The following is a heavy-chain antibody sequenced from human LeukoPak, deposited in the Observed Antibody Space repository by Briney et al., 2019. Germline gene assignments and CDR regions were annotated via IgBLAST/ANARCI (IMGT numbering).Heavy chain of an antibody. CDR2: IYSGGST. CDR3: SPWGSYTTALDAFDI. V-gene: IGHV3-66*01. J-gene: IGHJ3*02. D-gene: IGHD1-26*01. CDR1: GFTVSSNY. Sequence: GGSLRLSCAASGFTVSSNYMSWVRQAPGKGLEWVSVIYSGGSTYYADSVKGRFTISRDNSKNTLYLQMNSLRAEDTAVYYCSPWGSYTTALDAFDIWGQGTMVTVSS.